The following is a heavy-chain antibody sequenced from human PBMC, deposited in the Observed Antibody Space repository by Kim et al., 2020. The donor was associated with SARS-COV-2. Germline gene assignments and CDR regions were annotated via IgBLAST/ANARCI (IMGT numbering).Heavy chain of an antibody. CDR3: TRDPLGYCSGGSCYSNDY. Sequence: GGSLRLSCTASGFTFGDYAMSWVRQAPGKGLEWVGFIRSKAYGGTTEYAASVKGRFTISRDDSKSIAYLQMNSLKTEDTAVYYCTRDPLGYCSGGSCYSNDYWGQGTLVTVSS. J-gene: IGHJ4*02. D-gene: IGHD2-15*01. CDR1: GFTFGDYA. CDR2: IRSKAYGGTT. V-gene: IGHV3-49*04.